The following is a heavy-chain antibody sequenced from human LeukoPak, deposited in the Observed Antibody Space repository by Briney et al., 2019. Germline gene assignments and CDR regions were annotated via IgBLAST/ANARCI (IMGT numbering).Heavy chain of an antibody. Sequence: PSETLSLTCTVSGGSISSYYWSWIRQPPGKGLEWIGYIYYSGSTNYNPSLKSRVTISVDTSKNQFSLKLSSVTAADTAVYYCARNKRWLQLWAFDIWGQGTMVTVSS. CDR2: IYYSGST. V-gene: IGHV4-59*01. D-gene: IGHD5-24*01. CDR1: GGSISSYY. CDR3: ARNKRWLQLWAFDI. J-gene: IGHJ3*02.